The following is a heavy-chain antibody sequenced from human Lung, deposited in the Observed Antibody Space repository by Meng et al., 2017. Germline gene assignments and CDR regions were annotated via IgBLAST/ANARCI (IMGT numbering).Heavy chain of an antibody. CDR3: ARGQKGYFDL. CDR1: GGSISSSNYY. J-gene: IGHJ2*01. CDR2: IYNSGST. V-gene: IGHV4-30-4*01. Sequence: QVRLQESGQGLLKPSQPLSLTFTFSGGSISSSNYYWSWIRQPPGKGLEWSGHIYNSGSTYYNPSLKSRITISVDTSKNQFSLKLSSVTAADTAVYYCARGQKGYFDLWGRGTLVTVSS.